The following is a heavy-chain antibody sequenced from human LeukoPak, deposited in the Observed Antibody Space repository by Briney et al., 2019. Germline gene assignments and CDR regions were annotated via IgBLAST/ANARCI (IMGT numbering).Heavy chain of an antibody. CDR3: ASARRGYFDY. J-gene: IGHJ4*02. CDR2: IKSDGSTT. V-gene: IGHV3-74*01. CDR1: GFTLSSYW. Sequence: PGGSLRLSCAASGFTLSSYWMHWVRQAPGKGLVWVSRIKSDGSTTNYADSVKGRFTISRDNAKNTLYLQMNSLRAEDTAVYYCASARRGYFDYWGQGTLVTVSS.